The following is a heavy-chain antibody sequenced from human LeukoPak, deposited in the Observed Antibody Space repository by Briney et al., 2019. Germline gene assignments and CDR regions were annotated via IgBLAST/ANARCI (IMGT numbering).Heavy chain of an antibody. V-gene: IGHV4-59*01. Sequence: SETLSLTCTVSGGSISSYYWSWIRQPPGKGLEGIGYIYYSGSTNYNPSLKSRVTISVDTSKNQFSLKLSSVTAADTAVYYCARLTELETLGVDYWGQGTLVTVSS. D-gene: IGHD1-1*01. CDR2: IYYSGST. CDR1: GGSISSYY. CDR3: ARLTELETLGVDY. J-gene: IGHJ4*02.